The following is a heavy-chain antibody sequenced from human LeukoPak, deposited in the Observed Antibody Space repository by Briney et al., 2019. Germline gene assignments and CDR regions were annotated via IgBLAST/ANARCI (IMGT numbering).Heavy chain of an antibody. CDR3: ARRPADYYGSGSYPDY. CDR2: ISAYNGNT. Sequence: ASVKVSCKASGYTFTSYGISWVRQAPGQGLEWMGWISAYNGNTNYAQKLQGRVTMTIDTSTSTAYMELRSLRSDDTAVYYCARRPADYYGSGSYPDYWGQGTLVTVSS. J-gene: IGHJ4*02. D-gene: IGHD3-10*01. V-gene: IGHV1-18*01. CDR1: GYTFTSYG.